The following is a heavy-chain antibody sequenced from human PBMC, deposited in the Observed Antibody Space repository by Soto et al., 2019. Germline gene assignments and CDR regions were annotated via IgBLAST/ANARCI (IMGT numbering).Heavy chain of an antibody. V-gene: IGHV1-69*01. CDR3: ARQDIVVVPAAIGGNYYYYGMDV. CDR1: GGTFSSYA. CDR2: IIPIFGTA. D-gene: IGHD2-2*01. Sequence: QVQLVQSGAEVKKPGSSVKVSCKASGGTFSSYAISWVRQAPGQGLEWMGGIIPIFGTANYAQKFQGRVTIPADESTSTAYMELSSLRSEDTAVYYCARQDIVVVPAAIGGNYYYYGMDVWGQGTTVTVSS. J-gene: IGHJ6*02.